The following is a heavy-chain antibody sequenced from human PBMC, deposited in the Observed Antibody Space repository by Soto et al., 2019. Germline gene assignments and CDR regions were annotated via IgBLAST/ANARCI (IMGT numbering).Heavy chain of an antibody. J-gene: IGHJ3*02. CDR3: ARDRASNWNDADAFDI. Sequence: QVQLVESGGGVVQPGRSLRLSCAASGFTFSSYGMHWVRQAPGKGLEWVAVIWYDGSNKYYADSVKGRFTISRDNSKNALYLQMNNLRAEDTAVYYYARDRASNWNDADAFDIWGQGTMFTVSS. V-gene: IGHV3-33*01. CDR2: IWYDGSNK. D-gene: IGHD1-20*01. CDR1: GFTFSSYG.